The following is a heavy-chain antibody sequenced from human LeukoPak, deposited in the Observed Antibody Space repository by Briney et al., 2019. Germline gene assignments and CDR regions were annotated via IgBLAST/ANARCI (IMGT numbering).Heavy chain of an antibody. CDR1: GLTFSNFA. Sequence: PGGSLRLTCAASGLTFSNFAMNWVRQAPGKGLEWISYISSSYSPIYYADSVKGRFTVSRDNARNSLYLQMNSLRAEDTAVYYCARDNPWEMVRGVIDYWGQGTLVTVSS. J-gene: IGHJ4*02. CDR3: ARDNPWEMVRGVIDY. CDR2: ISSSYSPI. D-gene: IGHD3-10*01. V-gene: IGHV3-48*01.